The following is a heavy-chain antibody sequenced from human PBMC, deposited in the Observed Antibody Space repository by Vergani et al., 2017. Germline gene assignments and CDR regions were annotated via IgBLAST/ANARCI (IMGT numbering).Heavy chain of an antibody. J-gene: IGHJ4*02. Sequence: QVQLVESGGGVVQPGRSLRLSCAASGFTFSSYAMHWVRQAPGKGLEWVAVISYDGSNKYYADSVKGRFTISRDNSKNTLYLQMNSLRAEDTAVYYCARPMDYDSSGLDYWGQGTLVTVSS. CDR1: GFTFSSYA. V-gene: IGHV3-30-3*01. CDR3: ARPMDYDSSGLDY. CDR2: ISYDGSNK. D-gene: IGHD3-22*01.